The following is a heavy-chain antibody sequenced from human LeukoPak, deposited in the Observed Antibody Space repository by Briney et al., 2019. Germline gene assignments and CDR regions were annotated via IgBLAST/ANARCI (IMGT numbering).Heavy chain of an antibody. CDR1: GLSLTHDG. D-gene: IGHD6-13*01. V-gene: IGHV1-69*13. J-gene: IGHJ5*02. Sequence: SVKVSCKASGLSLTHDGISWVRQAPGQGLEWMGGIMPIFGKANYAQKFQGRVTITADESTSTAYMELNSLRSEDTAMYYCARDWGMGPSSSWAWGQGTLVTVSS. CDR3: ARDWGMGPSSSWA. CDR2: IMPIFGKA.